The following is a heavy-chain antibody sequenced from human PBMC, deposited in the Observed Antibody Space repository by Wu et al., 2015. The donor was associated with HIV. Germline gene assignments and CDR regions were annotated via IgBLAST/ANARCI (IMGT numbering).Heavy chain of an antibody. CDR3: ARDRNGISGV. V-gene: IGHV1-2*02. Sequence: QMQLVQSGAEVKKPGASVKVSCKASGYTFTDHYMHWVRQVPGQGLEWMGCINPKSGDTNFAQKFQGRVTMTRDTSITTAYMELSSLRSDDTALYFCARDRNGISGVWGQGTLVTVSS. J-gene: IGHJ4*02. CDR2: INPKSGDT. CDR1: GYTFTDHY. D-gene: IGHD1-1*01.